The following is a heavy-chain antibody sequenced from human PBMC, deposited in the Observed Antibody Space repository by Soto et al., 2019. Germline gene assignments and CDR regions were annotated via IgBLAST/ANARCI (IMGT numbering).Heavy chain of an antibody. CDR2: ISSNGGST. D-gene: IGHD3-10*01. CDR3: AKDEAYYYGSGKSR. Sequence: PGGSLRLSCAASGFTFSSYAMHWVRQAPGKGLEYVSAISSNGGSTYYADSVKGRFTISRDNSKNTLYLQMGSLRAEDMAVYYCAKDEAYYYGSGKSRWGQGTLVTVSS. J-gene: IGHJ4*02. CDR1: GFTFSSYA. V-gene: IGHV3-64*02.